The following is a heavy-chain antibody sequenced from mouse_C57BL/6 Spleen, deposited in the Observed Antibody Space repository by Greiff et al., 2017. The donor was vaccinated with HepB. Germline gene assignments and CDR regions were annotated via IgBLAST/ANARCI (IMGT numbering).Heavy chain of an antibody. J-gene: IGHJ3*01. Sequence: EVQLQQSGPELVKPGASVKMSCKASGYTFTDYNMHWVKQSHGKSLEWIGYINPNNGGTSYNQKFKGKATLTVNKSSSTAYMELRSLTSEDSAVYCVSRDDYDPWFAYRGQGTLVTVSA. V-gene: IGHV1-22*01. CDR2: INPNNGGT. CDR1: GYTFTDYN. D-gene: IGHD2-4*01. CDR3: SRDDYDPWFAY.